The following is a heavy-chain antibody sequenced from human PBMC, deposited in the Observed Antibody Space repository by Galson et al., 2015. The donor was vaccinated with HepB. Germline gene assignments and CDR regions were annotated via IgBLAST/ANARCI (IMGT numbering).Heavy chain of an antibody. Sequence: SLRLSCAASGFVVGENYMTWVRQAPGKGLEWVSSIYNGGDTYYADSVQGRFTISRDHSANTVYLQMNGLRTEDGALYYCARGDPINMLRGNWFDPWGQGTLVTVSS. J-gene: IGHJ5*02. V-gene: IGHV3-53*05. CDR2: IYNGGDT. CDR1: GFVVGENY. CDR3: ARGDPINMLRGNWFDP. D-gene: IGHD3-10*01.